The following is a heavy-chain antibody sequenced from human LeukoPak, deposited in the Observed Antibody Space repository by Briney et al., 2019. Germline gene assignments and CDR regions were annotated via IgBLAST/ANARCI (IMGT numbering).Heavy chain of an antibody. J-gene: IGHJ3*02. CDR1: GGSISTYS. Sequence: SETLSFTCTVSGGSISTYSWNWIRQPAGKGLEWIGRIFASGSTKYNPSLKSRVTMSVETSKNQFSLKLSSVTAADTAVYYCAREGSAFDIWGQGTMVTVSS. CDR2: IFASGST. V-gene: IGHV4-4*07. CDR3: AREGSAFDI.